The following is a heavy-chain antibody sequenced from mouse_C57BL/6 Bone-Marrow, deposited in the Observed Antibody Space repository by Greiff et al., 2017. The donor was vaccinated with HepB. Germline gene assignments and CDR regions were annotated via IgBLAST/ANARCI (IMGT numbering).Heavy chain of an antibody. CDR1: GYTFTSYW. D-gene: IGHD2-1*01. CDR3: AIDGGNYDAMDY. CDR2: IHPSDSDT. Sequence: QVQLKQPGAELVKPGASVKVSCKASGYTFTSYWMHWVKQRPGQGLEWIGRIHPSDSDTNYNQKFKGKATLTVDKSSSTAYMQLSSLTSEDSAVYYCAIDGGNYDAMDYWGQGTSVTVSS. V-gene: IGHV1-74*01. J-gene: IGHJ4*01.